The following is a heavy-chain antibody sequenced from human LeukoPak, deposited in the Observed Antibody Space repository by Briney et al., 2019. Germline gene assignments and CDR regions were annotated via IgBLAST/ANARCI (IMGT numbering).Heavy chain of an antibody. CDR1: GGSTTSSSYY. Sequence: SETLSLTCTVSGGSTTSSSYYWGWIRQPPGKGLEWIGSIYSNGNTYFNPSLKSRVTISVDTSKNQFSLRLSSVTAADTAVYYCARERRIAAHDAFDIWGQGTMVTVSS. CDR2: IYSNGNT. CDR3: ARERRIAAHDAFDI. V-gene: IGHV4-39*02. D-gene: IGHD6-13*01. J-gene: IGHJ3*02.